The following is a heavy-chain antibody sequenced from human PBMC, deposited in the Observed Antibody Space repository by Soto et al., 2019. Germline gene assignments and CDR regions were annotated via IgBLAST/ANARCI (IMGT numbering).Heavy chain of an antibody. Sequence: DVQLVESGGGLVKPGGSLRLSCAASGFTFSNAWMNWVRQAPGKGLEWVGRIKRKIDGETTEYASPVKDRFTISRDDSKNTMFLQMNSLETEDTGVYYCTTYSGSSPEWGQGTLVTVSS. CDR1: GFTFSNAW. CDR2: IKRKIDGETT. CDR3: TTYSGSSPE. J-gene: IGHJ4*02. D-gene: IGHD6-13*01. V-gene: IGHV3-15*07.